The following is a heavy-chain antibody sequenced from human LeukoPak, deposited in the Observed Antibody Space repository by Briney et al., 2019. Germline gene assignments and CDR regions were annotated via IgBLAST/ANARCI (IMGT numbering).Heavy chain of an antibody. CDR2: IRYDGSYK. D-gene: IGHD3-9*01. V-gene: IGHV3-30*02. CDR1: GFTFSSYS. J-gene: IGHJ5*02. CDR3: AKDGLRYFDWDPNWFDP. Sequence: GGSLRLSCAASGFTFSSYSMHWVRQAPGKGLEWVAFIRYDGSYKYYADSVKGRFTISRDNSKNTLYLQMNSLRAEDTAVYYCAKDGLRYFDWDPNWFDPWGQGTLVTVSS.